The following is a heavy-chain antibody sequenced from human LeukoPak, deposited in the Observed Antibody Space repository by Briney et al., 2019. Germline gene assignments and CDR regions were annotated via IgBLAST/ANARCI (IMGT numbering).Heavy chain of an antibody. D-gene: IGHD6-13*01. CDR3: AKDRKAAAGTFYFDY. V-gene: IGHV3-7*01. J-gene: IGHJ4*02. CDR2: MNQDGSEI. CDR1: GFTFSRYW. Sequence: GGSLRLSCAASGFTFSRYWMSWVRQAPGKGLEWVANMNQDGSEIYHVASVKDRFTISRDNAKNSLYLQMNSLRAEDTAVYYCAKDRKAAAGTFYFDYWGQGTLVTVFS.